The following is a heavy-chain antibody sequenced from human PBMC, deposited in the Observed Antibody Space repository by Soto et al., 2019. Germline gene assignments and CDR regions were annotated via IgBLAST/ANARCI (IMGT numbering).Heavy chain of an antibody. CDR1: GGTFSSFA. V-gene: IGHV1-69*01. CDR2: SIPMFGTA. Sequence: QVQLVQSGAEVKTPGSSVKVSCKAHGGTFSSFAIDWVRQAPGQGLEWMGGSIPMFGTANYAQKFQGRVKITADESTTTAYMELNSLRGEDTAVYYCARDPLDASMLPGHYGMDVWGQGTTVTVSS. J-gene: IGHJ6*02. D-gene: IGHD5-18*01. CDR3: ARDPLDASMLPGHYGMDV.